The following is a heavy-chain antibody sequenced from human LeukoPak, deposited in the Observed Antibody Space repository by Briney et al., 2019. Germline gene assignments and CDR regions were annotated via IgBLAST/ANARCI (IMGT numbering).Heavy chain of an antibody. CDR1: GGSISSYY. Sequence: PSETLSLTCTVSGGSISSYYWSWIRQTPGKGLEWIGYIYYSGSTNYNPSLKSRVTISVDTSKNQFSLKLSSVTAADTAVYYCARGRKRITMIVVAKYFDYWGQGTLVTVSS. D-gene: IGHD3-22*01. CDR3: ARGRKRITMIVVAKYFDY. J-gene: IGHJ4*02. CDR2: IYYSGST. V-gene: IGHV4-59*12.